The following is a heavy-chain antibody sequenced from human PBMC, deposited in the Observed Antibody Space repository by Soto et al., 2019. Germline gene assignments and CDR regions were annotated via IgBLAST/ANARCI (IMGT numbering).Heavy chain of an antibody. D-gene: IGHD3-16*01. V-gene: IGHV4-59*11. CDR2: IHYSGST. CDR1: GVSITSHY. CDR3: TVGGAGHPFDY. Sequence: SATLSLTCPVAGVSITSHYWTWLRQPPGKGLEWIGNIHYSGSTNYSPSLKGRVIISVDTSENQSSLKLSSVTTADTAVYYCTVGGAGHPFDYWGQGALVTVSA. J-gene: IGHJ4*02.